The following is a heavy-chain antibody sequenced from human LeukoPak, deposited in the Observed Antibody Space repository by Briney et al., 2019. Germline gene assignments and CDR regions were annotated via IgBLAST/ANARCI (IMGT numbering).Heavy chain of an antibody. V-gene: IGHV1-2*02. CDR2: INPNSGGT. CDR3: ARDKAVTTERTQYFHH. CDR1: GYTFTGYY. Sequence: ASVKVSCKASGYTFTGYYMHWVRQAPGQGLEWMGWINPNSGGTNYAQKFQGRVTMTRDTSISTAYMELSRLRSDDTAVYYCARDKAVTTERTQYFHHWGQGTLVTVSS. D-gene: IGHD4-11*01. J-gene: IGHJ1*01.